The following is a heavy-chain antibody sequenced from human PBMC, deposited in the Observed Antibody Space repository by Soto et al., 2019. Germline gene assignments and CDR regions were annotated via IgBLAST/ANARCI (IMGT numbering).Heavy chain of an antibody. CDR3: AGGFGTTLTTDNYWYFDL. D-gene: IGHD4-17*01. CDR1: GFTFSDYY. J-gene: IGHJ2*01. V-gene: IGHV3-11*01. CDR2: ISSSGSTI. Sequence: QVQLVESGGGLVKPGGSLRLSCAASGFTFSDYYMSWIRQAPGKGLEWVSYISSSGSTIYYADSVKGRFTISRDNAKNSLYLHRYGLRAEDTAVYYCAGGFGTTLTTDNYWYFDLWGRGTLVTVSS.